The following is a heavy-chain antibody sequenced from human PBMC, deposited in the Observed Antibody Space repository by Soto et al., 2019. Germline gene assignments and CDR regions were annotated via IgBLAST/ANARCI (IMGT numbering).Heavy chain of an antibody. CDR1: GFTFSSYS. CDR2: ISSSSSTI. J-gene: IGHJ6*02. V-gene: IGHV3-48*02. CDR3: ARDPVLLWFGELLVSGMDV. Sequence: EVQLLESGGGLVQPGGSLRLSCAASGFTFSSYSMNWVRQAPGKGLEWVSYISSSSSTIYYADSVKGRFTISRDNAKNSLYLQMNSLRDEDTAVYYCARDPVLLWFGELLVSGMDVWGQGTTVTVSS. D-gene: IGHD3-10*01.